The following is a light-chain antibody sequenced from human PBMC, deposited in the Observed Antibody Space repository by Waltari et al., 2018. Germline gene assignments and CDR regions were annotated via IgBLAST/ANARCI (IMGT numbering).Light chain of an antibody. V-gene: IGKV1-9*01. CDR1: QGISSY. J-gene: IGKJ2*01. CDR3: QQVNGYPQA. Sequence: IQLTQPPSSLSASVGDRVTITCRASQGISSYLAWYQQKPGKAPKLLIYGASTLQSGVPSRFSGSGFGTDFTLTISSLQPEDFATYYCQQVNGYPQAFGQGTKLEI. CDR2: GAS.